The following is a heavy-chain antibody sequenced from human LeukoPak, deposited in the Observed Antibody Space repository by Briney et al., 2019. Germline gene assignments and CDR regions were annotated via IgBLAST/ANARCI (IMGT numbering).Heavy chain of an antibody. D-gene: IGHD6-13*01. CDR3: ARDLSSSWYYFDY. CDR1: GFTFSSYS. Sequence: GGSLRPSCAASGFTFSSYSMNWVRQAPGKGLEWVSSISSSSYIYYADSVKGRFTISRDNAKNSLYLQMNSLRAEDTAVYYCARDLSSSWYYFDYWGQGTLVTVSS. J-gene: IGHJ4*02. CDR2: ISSSSYI. V-gene: IGHV3-21*01.